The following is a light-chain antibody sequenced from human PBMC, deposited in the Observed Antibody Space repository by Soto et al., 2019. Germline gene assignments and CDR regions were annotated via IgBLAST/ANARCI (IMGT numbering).Light chain of an antibody. CDR2: AAS. Sequence: DIQMTQSPSSLSAPVGDRVTITCRASQSINYYLNWYQQKVGEPPKLLIYAASSLQSGVPSRFSGSGSGADYTLTISRLQPEDFATYYCQQTYSIPRAFGQGGKVDVK. CDR1: QSINYY. V-gene: IGKV1-39*01. CDR3: QQTYSIPRA. J-gene: IGKJ1*01.